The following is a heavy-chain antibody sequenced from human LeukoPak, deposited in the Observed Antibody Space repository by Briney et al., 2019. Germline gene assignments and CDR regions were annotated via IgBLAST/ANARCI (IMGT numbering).Heavy chain of an antibody. CDR2: ITQDGSEK. D-gene: IGHD2-8*01. Sequence: GGSLRLPCAASGFSFSTYWMSWVRQAPGKGLEWVASITQDGSEKYYVDSVKGRFTISRDNAKNSLYLQMNSPRAEDTAVYYCARDRWGLLGGDFWGQGTLVTVSS. J-gene: IGHJ4*02. V-gene: IGHV3-7*04. CDR3: ARDRWGLLGGDF. CDR1: GFSFSTYW.